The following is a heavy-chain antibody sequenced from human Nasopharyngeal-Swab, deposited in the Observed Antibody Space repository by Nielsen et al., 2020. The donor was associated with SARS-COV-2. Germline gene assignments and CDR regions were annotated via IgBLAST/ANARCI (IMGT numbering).Heavy chain of an antibody. CDR2: VYYSGTA. CDR1: DGSISSSSYY. J-gene: IGHJ2*01. CDR3: VRTTMVQGAPWEYFDL. Sequence: SETLSLTCSVSDGSISSSSYYWGWIRQAPGKGLEWIGHVYYSGTAYYNPSLRSRATISVDTSENQFSLKLTSVAAADTAMYYCVRTTMVQGAPWEYFDLWGRGTLVTVSS. D-gene: IGHD3-10*01. V-gene: IGHV4-39*01.